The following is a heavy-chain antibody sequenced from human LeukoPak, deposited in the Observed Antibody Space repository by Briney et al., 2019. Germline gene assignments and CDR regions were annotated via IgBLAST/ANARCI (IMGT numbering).Heavy chain of an antibody. CDR1: GFTFSTYW. J-gene: IGHJ4*02. CDR3: TRGGRLHPQSPY. CDR2: IKQDGSDI. V-gene: IGHV3-7*01. Sequence: PGGSLRLSCVVSGFTFSTYWMSWVRQAPGKGLEWVANIKQDGSDIYYVDSVKGRFTISRDNAKNSLYLQMSSLRAEDTAVYYCTRGGRLHPQSPYWGQGTLVTVSS. D-gene: IGHD3-16*01.